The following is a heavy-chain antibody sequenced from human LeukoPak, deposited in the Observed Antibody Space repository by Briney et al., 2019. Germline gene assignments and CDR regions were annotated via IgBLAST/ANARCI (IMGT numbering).Heavy chain of an antibody. V-gene: IGHV4-59*01. J-gene: IGHJ4*02. CDR1: GGSISSYY. Sequence: SETLSLTCTVSGGSISSYYWSWIRQPPGKGLEWIGYIYYSGSTNYNPSLKSRVTISVDTSKNQFSLKLSSVTAADTAVYYCARLTYGSGSYHKPKFDYWGQGTLVTVSS. D-gene: IGHD3-10*01. CDR3: ARLTYGSGSYHKPKFDY. CDR2: IYYSGST.